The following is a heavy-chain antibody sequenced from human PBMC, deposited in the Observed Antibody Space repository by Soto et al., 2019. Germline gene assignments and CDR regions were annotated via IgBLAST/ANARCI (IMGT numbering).Heavy chain of an antibody. V-gene: IGHV3-73*01. Sequence: PGGSLRLSCAASGFTFSGSAMHWVRQASGKGLEWVGRIRSKANSYATAYAASVKGRFTISRDDSKNTAYLQMNSLKTEDTAVYYCTRHRDGGSYYVGAFDIWGQGTMVTVSS. CDR2: IRSKANSYAT. CDR3: TRHRDGGSYYVGAFDI. J-gene: IGHJ3*02. CDR1: GFTFSGSA. D-gene: IGHD1-26*01.